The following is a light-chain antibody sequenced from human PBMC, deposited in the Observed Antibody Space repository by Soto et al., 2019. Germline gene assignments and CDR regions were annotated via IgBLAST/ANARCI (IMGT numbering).Light chain of an antibody. CDR2: GAS. CDR3: QPYTNWPPNT. CDR1: QRVYSN. J-gene: IGKJ5*01. V-gene: IGKV3-15*01. Sequence: PVETAALSCRASQRVYSNLAWYQQRPGQAPRLLIYGASTRATGVPARFSGCGSGTEFTLTISILHSEDFAVYSSQPYTNWPPNTFGQGTRLEIK.